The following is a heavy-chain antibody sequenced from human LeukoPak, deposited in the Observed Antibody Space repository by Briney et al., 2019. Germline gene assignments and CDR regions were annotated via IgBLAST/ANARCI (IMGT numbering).Heavy chain of an antibody. J-gene: IGHJ4*02. V-gene: IGHV4-59*01. CDR3: ARLWYYDFWSDYYFDY. CDR1: GGSISSYY. CDR2: IYYSGST. D-gene: IGHD3-3*01. Sequence: SETLSLTCTVSGGSISSYYWSWIRQPPGKGLEWIGYIYYSGSTNYNPSLKSRVTISVDTSKNQFSLKLSSVTAADTAVYYCARLWYYDFWSDYYFDYWGQGTLVTVSS.